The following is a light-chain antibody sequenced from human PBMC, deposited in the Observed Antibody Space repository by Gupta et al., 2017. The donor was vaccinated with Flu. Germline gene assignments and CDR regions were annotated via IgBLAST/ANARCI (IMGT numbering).Light chain of an antibody. CDR3: QHYGASFT. J-gene: IGKJ5*01. CDR2: GAS. Sequence: PGTLSLSPGERATLSCRATQSVIRSYLAWYQQKPGQAPRRLIYGASNRAAGIPDRFSGSGSGTDFTLTISGLEPEDFAVYYCQHYGASFTFGQGTRLEIK. V-gene: IGKV3-20*01. CDR1: QSVIRSY.